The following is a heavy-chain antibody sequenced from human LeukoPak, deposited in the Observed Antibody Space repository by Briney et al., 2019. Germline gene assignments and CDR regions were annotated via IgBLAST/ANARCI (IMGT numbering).Heavy chain of an antibody. CDR1: GFTFSSYA. Sequence: GGSLRLSCAASGFTFSSYAMHWVRQAPGKGLEWVAVISYDGSNKYYADSVKGRFTISRDSSKNTLYLQMNSLRAEDTAVYYCATPEAPNYAEYFQHWGQGTLVTVSS. D-gene: IGHD1-7*01. CDR3: ATPEAPNYAEYFQH. V-gene: IGHV3-30-3*01. J-gene: IGHJ1*01. CDR2: ISYDGSNK.